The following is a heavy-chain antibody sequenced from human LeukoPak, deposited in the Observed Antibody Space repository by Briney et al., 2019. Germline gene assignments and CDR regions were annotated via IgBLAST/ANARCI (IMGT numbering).Heavy chain of an antibody. CDR1: GFTLSSYA. CDR3: AKTYYYDSSGYYYLDY. Sequence: GGSLRLSCAASGFTLSSYAMSWVRQAPGKGLEWVSAISGSGGSTYYADSVKGRFTISRDNSKNTLYLQMNSLRAEDTAVYYCAKTYYYDSSGYYYLDYWGQGTLVTVSS. D-gene: IGHD3-22*01. J-gene: IGHJ4*02. V-gene: IGHV3-23*01. CDR2: ISGSGGST.